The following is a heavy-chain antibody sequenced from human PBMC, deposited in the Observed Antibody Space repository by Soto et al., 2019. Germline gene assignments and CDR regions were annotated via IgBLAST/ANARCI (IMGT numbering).Heavy chain of an antibody. CDR2: IYYSGST. V-gene: IGHV4-59*12. D-gene: IGHD6-19*01. CDR1: GGSISSYY. Sequence: QVQLQESGPGLVKPSETLSLTCTVSGGSISSYYWSWIRQPPGKGLEWIGYIYYSGSTNYNPSLKSRVTISVDTSKNQFSLKLSSVTAADTAVYYCARGSSGKPKSFDYWGQGTLVTVSS. CDR3: ARGSSGKPKSFDY. J-gene: IGHJ4*02.